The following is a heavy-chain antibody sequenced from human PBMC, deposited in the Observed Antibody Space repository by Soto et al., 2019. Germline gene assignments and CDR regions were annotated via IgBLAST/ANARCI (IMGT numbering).Heavy chain of an antibody. CDR1: GYTFTSYG. Sequence: QVQLVQSGAEVKKPGASVKVSCKASGYTFTSYGISWVRQAPGQGLEWMGWISAYNGNTNYAQKLQGRVTMTTDTSTSTAYMELRSLRSDDTAVYYCVRDWYSSSWYLDGYFQHWGQGTLVTVSS. D-gene: IGHD6-13*01. CDR3: VRDWYSSSWYLDGYFQH. V-gene: IGHV1-18*01. J-gene: IGHJ1*01. CDR2: ISAYNGNT.